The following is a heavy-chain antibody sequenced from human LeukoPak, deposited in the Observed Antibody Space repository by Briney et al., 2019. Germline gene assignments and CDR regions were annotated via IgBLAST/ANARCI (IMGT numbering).Heavy chain of an antibody. CDR3: ARESSGSYSLDY. Sequence: GGSLRLSCAASGFTVSSNHMSWVRQAPGKGLEWVSVIYSGGSTYYADSVKGRFTISRDNSKNTLYLQMNSLRAEDTAVYYCARESSGSYSLDYWGQGTLVTVSS. CDR1: GFTVSSNH. CDR2: IYSGGST. J-gene: IGHJ4*02. V-gene: IGHV3-53*01. D-gene: IGHD1-26*01.